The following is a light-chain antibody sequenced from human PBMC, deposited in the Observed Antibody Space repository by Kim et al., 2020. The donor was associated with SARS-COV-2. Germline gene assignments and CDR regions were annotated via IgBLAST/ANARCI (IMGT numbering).Light chain of an antibody. CDR2: EVS. Sequence: GQSITISCTGTRSDVGNYNLVSWYQQHPGRVPKLMIYEVSKRPSGVSNRFSCSKSGNTASLTISGLQVEDEADYYCCSYAGSSTYVFGTGTKVTVL. CDR3: CSYAGSSTYV. CDR1: RSDVGNYNL. V-gene: IGLV2-23*02. J-gene: IGLJ1*01.